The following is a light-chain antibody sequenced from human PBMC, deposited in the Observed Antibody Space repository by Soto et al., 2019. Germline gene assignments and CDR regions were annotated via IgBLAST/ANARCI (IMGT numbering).Light chain of an antibody. J-gene: IGKJ1*01. CDR1: QSISSW. CDR2: EAS. Sequence: DIQRPQSPSTLSASLGDRVTISCPASQSISSWVAWYQQKPGKAPKLLIYEASSLESGVPSRFSGSGAGTECARTRSSLQPDDSATYYCQQYDSFPRTVGQGTKVEIK. CDR3: QQYDSFPRT. V-gene: IGKV1-5*01.